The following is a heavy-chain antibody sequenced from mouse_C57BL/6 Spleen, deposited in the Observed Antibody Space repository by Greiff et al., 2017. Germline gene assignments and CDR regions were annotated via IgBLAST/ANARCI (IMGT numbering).Heavy chain of an antibody. V-gene: IGHV1-62-2*01. D-gene: IGHD4-1*01. Sequence: VMLVESGAELVKPGASVKLSCKASGYTFTEYTIHWVKQRSGQGLEWIGWFYPGSGSKKYNEKFKDKATLTADKSSSTVYMELSRLTSEDSAVYFCARHTNWDWSYYAMDYWGQGTSVTVSS. J-gene: IGHJ4*01. CDR2: FYPGSGSK. CDR3: ARHTNWDWSYYAMDY. CDR1: GYTFTEYT.